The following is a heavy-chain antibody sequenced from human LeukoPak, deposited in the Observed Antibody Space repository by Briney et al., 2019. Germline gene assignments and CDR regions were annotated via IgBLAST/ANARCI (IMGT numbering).Heavy chain of an antibody. CDR1: GFTVSGNY. CDR3: ARDLAYSRLDY. J-gene: IGHJ4*02. CDR2: INPEGSEK. Sequence: GGSLRLSCAASGFTVSGNYMSWVRQAPGKGLEWVASINPEGSEKYSADSVKGRFTISRDNAKNSLYLQMDSLRVEDTAFYYCARDLAYSRLDYWGQGMLVTVSS. V-gene: IGHV3-7*01. D-gene: IGHD5-18*01.